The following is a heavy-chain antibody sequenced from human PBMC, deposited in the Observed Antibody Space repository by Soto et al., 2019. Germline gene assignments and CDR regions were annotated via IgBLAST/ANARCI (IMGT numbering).Heavy chain of an antibody. Sequence: QVQLVQSGAEVKEPGASVKISCKPSGYSFTSFYMHWVRQAPGQGLEWMGTINPNGGSTTYAQKFPGRGTMARDTSTSTLNMDTRGLRSADTAVYYCARAIPPFDYWGQGTLVNVSS. CDR2: INPNGGST. D-gene: IGHD2-21*01. CDR3: ARAIPPFDY. CDR1: GYSFTSFY. V-gene: IGHV1-46*01. J-gene: IGHJ4*02.